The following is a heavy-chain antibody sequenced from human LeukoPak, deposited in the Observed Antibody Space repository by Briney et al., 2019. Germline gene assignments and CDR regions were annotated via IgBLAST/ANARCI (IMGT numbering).Heavy chain of an antibody. CDR2: IRSKANSYAT. CDR1: GFTFSGFA. Sequence: GGSLRLSCAASGFTFSGFAMHWVRQASGKGLEWVGRIRSKANSYATAYAASVKGRVTISRDDSKNTAYLQMNSLKTEDTAVYYCTTLSVGATLAFDIWGQGTMVTVSS. V-gene: IGHV3-73*01. CDR3: TTLSVGATLAFDI. J-gene: IGHJ3*02. D-gene: IGHD1-26*01.